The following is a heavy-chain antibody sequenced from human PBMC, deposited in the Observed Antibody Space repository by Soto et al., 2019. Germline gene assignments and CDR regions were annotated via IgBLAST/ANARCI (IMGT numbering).Heavy chain of an antibody. CDR3: AREGGGEYDSASYKPWWFDP. J-gene: IGHJ5*02. V-gene: IGHV1-69*13. CDR1: GYTFTTFG. Sequence: SVKVSCKASGYTFTTFGISWVRQAPGQGLEWLGGIIPVFAKTTYAQKFRGRITLTADEATSTAYMELSRLTSDDTAIYYCAREGGGEYDSASYKPWWFDPWGHGTLVTVSS. D-gene: IGHD2-21*01. CDR2: IIPVFAKT.